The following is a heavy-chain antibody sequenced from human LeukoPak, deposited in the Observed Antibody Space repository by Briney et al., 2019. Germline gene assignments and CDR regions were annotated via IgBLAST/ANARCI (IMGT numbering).Heavy chain of an antibody. CDR3: TREGPSGSYYELRAFDI. V-gene: IGHV3-49*04. J-gene: IGHJ3*02. D-gene: IGHD1-26*01. Sequence: GRSLRLSCTASGFTFGDYAMSWVRQAPGKGLEWVGFIRSKAYGGTTEYAASVKGRFTISRDDSKSIAYLQMNSLKTEDTAVYYCTREGPSGSYYELRAFDIWGQGTMVTVSS. CDR1: GFTFGDYA. CDR2: IRSKAYGGTT.